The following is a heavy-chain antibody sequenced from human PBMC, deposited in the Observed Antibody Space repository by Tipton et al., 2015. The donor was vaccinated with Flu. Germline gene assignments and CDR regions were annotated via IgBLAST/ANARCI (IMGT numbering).Heavy chain of an antibody. CDR3: ARPMGRDGHDGFDP. V-gene: IGHV4-34*01. CDR2: INHSGST. Sequence: TLSLTCAVYGGSFSGYYWSWIRQPPGKGLEWIGEINHSGSTNYNPSLKSRVTISVDTSKNQFSLKLSSVTAADTAVYYCARPMGRDGHDGFDPRGQGTLVTVSS. J-gene: IGHJ5*02. CDR1: GGSFSGYY. D-gene: IGHD5-24*01.